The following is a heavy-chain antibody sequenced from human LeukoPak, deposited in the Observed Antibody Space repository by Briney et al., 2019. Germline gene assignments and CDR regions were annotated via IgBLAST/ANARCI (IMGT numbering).Heavy chain of an antibody. V-gene: IGHV3-66*01. CDR2: IYSGGST. D-gene: IGHD4-17*01. J-gene: IGHJ4*02. Sequence: GSLRLSCAASGFTVSSNYMSWVRQAPGMGLEWVSVIYSGGSTYYADSVKGRFTISRDNSKNTLYLQMNSLRAEDTAVYYCARAPERYGDYVFDYWGQGTLVTVSS. CDR3: ARAPERYGDYVFDY. CDR1: GFTVSSNY.